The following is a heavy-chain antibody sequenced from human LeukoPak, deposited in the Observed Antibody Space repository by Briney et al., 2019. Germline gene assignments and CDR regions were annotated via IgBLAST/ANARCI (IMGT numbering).Heavy chain of an antibody. CDR3: ARSSRAVAGQFDY. D-gene: IGHD6-19*01. CDR1: GFTFSSYA. Sequence: PGRSLRLSCAASGFTFSSYAMHWVRQAPGKGLEWVAVISYDGGNKYYADSVKGRFTISRDNSKNTLYLQMNSLRAEDTAVYYCARSSRAVAGQFDYWGQGTLVTVSS. J-gene: IGHJ4*02. V-gene: IGHV3-30*04. CDR2: ISYDGGNK.